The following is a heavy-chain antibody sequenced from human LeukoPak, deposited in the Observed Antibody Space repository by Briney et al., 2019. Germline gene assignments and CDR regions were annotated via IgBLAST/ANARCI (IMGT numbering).Heavy chain of an antibody. D-gene: IGHD2-21*02. Sequence: SETLSLTCTVSGGSTSSYYWSWIRQPPGKGLEWIGYIYYSGSTNYNPSLKSRVTISVDTSKNQFSLKLSSVTAADTAVYYCARALVVTATAFDIWGQGTMVTVSS. CDR2: IYYSGST. V-gene: IGHV4-59*01. CDR3: ARALVVTATAFDI. CDR1: GGSTSSYY. J-gene: IGHJ3*02.